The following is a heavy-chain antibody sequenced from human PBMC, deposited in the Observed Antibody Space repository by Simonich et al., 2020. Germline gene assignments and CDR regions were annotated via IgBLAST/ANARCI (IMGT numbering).Heavy chain of an antibody. D-gene: IGHD7-27*01. CDR2: IYHSGST. J-gene: IGHJ4*02. V-gene: IGHV4-38-2*01. Sequence: QVQLQESGPGLVKPSETLSLTCAVSGYSISSGYYWGWIRQPPGKGLEWIGSIYHSGSTYYNPSLKSRVTISVDTSKNQFSLKLSSVTAADTAVYYCARHVRKTGDHFDYWGQGTLVTVSS. CDR3: ARHVRKTGDHFDY. CDR1: GYSISSGYY.